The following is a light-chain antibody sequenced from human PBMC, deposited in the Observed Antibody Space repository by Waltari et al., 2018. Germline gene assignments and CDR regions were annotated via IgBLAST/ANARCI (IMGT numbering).Light chain of an antibody. J-gene: IGLJ3*02. Sequence: QSILTQPTSVSGAPGQRVTISCTGSSSNIGAGHDVHWYQAFPGTAPKLLIYGTKNRPSGVPDRSSGSKSGSSASLAINGLQAEDEADYYCQSFDSNVRGGVVFGGGTKVTVL. CDR3: QSFDSNVRGGVV. V-gene: IGLV1-40*01. CDR1: SSNIGAGHD. CDR2: GTK.